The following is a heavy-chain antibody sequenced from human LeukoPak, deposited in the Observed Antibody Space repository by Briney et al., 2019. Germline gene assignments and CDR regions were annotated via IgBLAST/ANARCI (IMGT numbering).Heavy chain of an antibody. CDR2: IHHSGST. CDR3: ARHQWVPAFDI. D-gene: IGHD1-26*01. Sequence: SETLSLTCIVSGYSISSGYYWGWIRQPPGKGLEWIGNIHHSGSTYYNPSLKSRVTISVDTSKNQFSLKLSSVTAADTAVYYCARHQWVPAFDIWGQGTMVAVSP. J-gene: IGHJ3*02. V-gene: IGHV4-38-2*02. CDR1: GYSISSGYY.